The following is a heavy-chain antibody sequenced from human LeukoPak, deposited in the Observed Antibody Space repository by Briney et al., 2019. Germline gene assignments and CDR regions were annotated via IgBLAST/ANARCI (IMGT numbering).Heavy chain of an antibody. D-gene: IGHD6-19*01. V-gene: IGHV3-7*04. CDR3: VRGGGWYADY. Sequence: PGGSLRLSCAASGFTFIFYWMSWVRQAPGKGLEWGANIKQDGSEQNYVASVKGRFNISRDTAKNSLFLQMNSLRAEDTAVYYCVRGGGWYADYWGQGTLVTVSS. CDR1: GFTFIFYW. J-gene: IGHJ4*02. CDR2: IKQDGSEQ.